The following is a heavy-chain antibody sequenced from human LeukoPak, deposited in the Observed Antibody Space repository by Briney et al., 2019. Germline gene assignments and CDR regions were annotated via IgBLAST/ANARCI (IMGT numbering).Heavy chain of an antibody. Sequence: GGSLRLSCAASGYSFNAYAMSWVRQAPGKGLEWVSSITGDGNTIIYADSVKGRFTISRDYSKNTLYLQMDSLRVEDTAIYYCAKRGDYYSYYYVMEVWGQGTTVIVSS. J-gene: IGHJ6*02. V-gene: IGHV3-23*01. CDR1: GYSFNAYA. CDR2: ITGDGNTI. CDR3: AKRGDYYSYYYVMEV. D-gene: IGHD2-21*02.